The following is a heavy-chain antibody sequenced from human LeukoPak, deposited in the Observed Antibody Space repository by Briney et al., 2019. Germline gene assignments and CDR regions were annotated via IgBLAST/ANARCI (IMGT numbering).Heavy chain of an antibody. J-gene: IGHJ3*02. CDR3: ARVQPEPRKPNYDILTGSGAFDI. Sequence: SVKVSCKASGGTFSSYAISWVRQAPGQGLEWMGGIIPIFGTANYAQKFQGRVMITADESTSTAYMELSSLRSEDTAVYYCARVQPEPRKPNYDILTGSGAFDIWGQGTMVTVSS. CDR1: GGTFSSYA. V-gene: IGHV1-69*13. CDR2: IIPIFGTA. D-gene: IGHD3-9*01.